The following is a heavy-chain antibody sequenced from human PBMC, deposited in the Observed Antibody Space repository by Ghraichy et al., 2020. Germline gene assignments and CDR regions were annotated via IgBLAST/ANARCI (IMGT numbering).Heavy chain of an antibody. D-gene: IGHD3-16*01. CDR1: GGTFSSYA. Sequence: SVKVSCKASGGTFSSYAISWVRQAPGQGLEWMGGIIPIFGTANYAQKFQGRVTITADESTSTAYMELSSLRSEDTAVYYCARRAGPGGFLYYYYGMDVWGQGTTVTVSS. V-gene: IGHV1-69*13. CDR3: ARRAGPGGFLYYYYGMDV. J-gene: IGHJ6*02. CDR2: IIPIFGTA.